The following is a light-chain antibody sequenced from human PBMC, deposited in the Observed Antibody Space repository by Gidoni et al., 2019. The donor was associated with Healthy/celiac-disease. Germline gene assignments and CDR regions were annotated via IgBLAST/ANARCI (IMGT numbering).Light chain of an antibody. CDR2: GAS. J-gene: IGKJ4*01. V-gene: IGKV3-20*01. Sequence: SQSVSSSYLAWYQQKPGQAPRLLIYGASSRATGIPDRFSGSGSGTDFTLTISRLEPEDFAVYYCQQYGSSPLTFGGGTKVEIK. CDR3: QQYGSSPLT. CDR1: QSVSSSY.